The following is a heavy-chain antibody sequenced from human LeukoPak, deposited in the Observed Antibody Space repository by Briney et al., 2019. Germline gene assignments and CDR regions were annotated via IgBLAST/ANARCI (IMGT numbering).Heavy chain of an antibody. V-gene: IGHV3-7*03. Sequence: GGSLRLSCVASRFTFSDYWMSWVRQAPGKGLEWVANIKQDGSAKYYVDSVKGRFTISRDNAKNSLYLQMNSLRAEDTAVYYCARRYFDSWGQGTLVTVSS. CDR2: IKQDGSAK. J-gene: IGHJ4*02. CDR1: RFTFSDYW. CDR3: ARRYFDS.